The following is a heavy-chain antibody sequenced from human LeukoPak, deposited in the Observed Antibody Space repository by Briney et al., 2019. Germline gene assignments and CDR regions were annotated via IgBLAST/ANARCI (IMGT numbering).Heavy chain of an antibody. V-gene: IGHV3-21*01. CDR1: GFTFSSYS. CDR3: ARDHYGGNSVAAFDI. Sequence: GGSLRLSCAASGFTFSSYSMNWVRQAPGKGLEWVSSISSSSSYIYYADSVKGRFTISRDNAKNSLYLQMNSLRAENTAVYYCARDHYGGNSVAAFDIWGQGTMVTVSS. CDR2: ISSSSSYI. D-gene: IGHD4-23*01. J-gene: IGHJ3*02.